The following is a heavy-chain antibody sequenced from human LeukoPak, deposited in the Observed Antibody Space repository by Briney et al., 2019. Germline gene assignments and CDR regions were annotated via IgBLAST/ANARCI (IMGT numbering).Heavy chain of an antibody. V-gene: IGHV3-33*06. J-gene: IGHJ6*03. Sequence: GGSLRLSCAASGFTFSSYGMHWVRQAPGKGLEWVAVIWYDGSNKYYADSVTGRFTISRDNSKNTLYLQMNSLRAEDTAVYYCAKAEDSSSIYYYYYMDVWGKGTTVTVSS. CDR1: GFTFSSYG. D-gene: IGHD6-6*01. CDR2: IWYDGSNK. CDR3: AKAEDSSSIYYYYYMDV.